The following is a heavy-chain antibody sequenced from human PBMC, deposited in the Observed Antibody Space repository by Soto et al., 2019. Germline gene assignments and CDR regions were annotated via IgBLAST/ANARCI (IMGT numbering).Heavy chain of an antibody. CDR1: GYTFTSYG. CDR2: ISAYNGNT. J-gene: IGHJ4*02. V-gene: IGHV1-18*01. Sequence: GASVKVSCKASGYTFTSYGISWVRQAPGQGLEWMGWISAYNGNTNYAQKLQGRVTMTTDNSKNTVSLHMNSLRAEDTALYYCAKDRPRRTSGYFFDYWGQGTPVTVSS. CDR3: AKDRPRRTSGYFFDY. D-gene: IGHD1-1*01.